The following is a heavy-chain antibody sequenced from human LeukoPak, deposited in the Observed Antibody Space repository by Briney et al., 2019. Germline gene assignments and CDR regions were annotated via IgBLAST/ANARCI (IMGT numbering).Heavy chain of an antibody. V-gene: IGHV4-4*08. CDR2: IYANGIT. CDR3: ARRAYYDSSGYNPTAGYFDL. Sequence: SETLSLTCTVSGGSIFSYYWNWIRQSPGKGLEWIGYIYANGITTYNPSLRSRGSISIDTSRNQFSLRLTSVTAADTATYYCARRAYYDSSGYNPTAGYFDLWGRGTQVTVSS. J-gene: IGHJ2*01. D-gene: IGHD3-22*01. CDR1: GGSIFSYY.